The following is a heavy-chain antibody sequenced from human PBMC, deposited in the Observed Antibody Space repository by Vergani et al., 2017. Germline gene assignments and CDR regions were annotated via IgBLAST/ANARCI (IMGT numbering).Heavy chain of an antibody. CDR3: ARSRDTYYYDSSGYPYLNWFDP. J-gene: IGHJ5*02. V-gene: IGHV4-59*11. Sequence: QVQLQESGPGLVKPSETLSLTCTVSGGSISSHYWSWIRQPPGKGLEWIGYIYYSGSTNYNPSLKSRVTISVDTSKNQFSLKLSSVTAADTAVYYCARSRDTYYYDSSGYPYLNWFDPWGQGTLVTVSS. D-gene: IGHD3-22*01. CDR1: GGSISSHY. CDR2: IYYSGST.